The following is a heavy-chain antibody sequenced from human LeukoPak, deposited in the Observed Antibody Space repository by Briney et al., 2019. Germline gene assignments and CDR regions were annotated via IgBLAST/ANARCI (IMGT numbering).Heavy chain of an antibody. D-gene: IGHD2-2*01. Sequence: GGSLRLSCAASGFTFITYGMSWVRQAPGKGLEWVSSISGTGGSTYYADSVKGRFTVSRDNSQNTLFLLMSSLRADDTAVYHCAEGRVPAVQFGMDVWGHGTTVTVSS. CDR3: AEGRVPAVQFGMDV. J-gene: IGHJ6*02. CDR1: GFTFITYG. V-gene: IGHV3-23*01. CDR2: ISGTGGST.